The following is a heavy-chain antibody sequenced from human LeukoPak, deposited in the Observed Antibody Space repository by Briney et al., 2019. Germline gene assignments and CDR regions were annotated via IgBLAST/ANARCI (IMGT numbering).Heavy chain of an antibody. CDR3: ARAAGIFGVATFDY. V-gene: IGHV3-21*01. Sequence: GGSLRLSCAASGFTFSSYSMNWVRQAPGKGLEWVSSISSSSSYIYYADSVKGRCTISRDNAKNSLYLQMNSLRAEDTAVYYCARAAGIFGVATFDYWGQGTLVTVSS. D-gene: IGHD3-3*01. CDR2: ISSSSSYI. CDR1: GFTFSSYS. J-gene: IGHJ4*02.